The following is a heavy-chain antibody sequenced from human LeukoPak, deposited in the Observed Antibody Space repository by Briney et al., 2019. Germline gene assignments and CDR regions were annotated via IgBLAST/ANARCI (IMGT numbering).Heavy chain of an antibody. V-gene: IGHV3-23*01. CDR2: ISNNGGYT. CDR1: GFTFSSSA. J-gene: IGHJ6*02. CDR3: ARDYDFWSGYYTDDYYYGMDV. D-gene: IGHD3-3*01. Sequence: GGSLRLSCAASGFTFSSSAMSWVRQAPGKGLEWVSAISNNGGYTYYADSVQGRFTISRDNSKSTLCLQMNSLRAEDTAVYYCARDYDFWSGYYTDDYYYGMDVWGQGTTVTVSS.